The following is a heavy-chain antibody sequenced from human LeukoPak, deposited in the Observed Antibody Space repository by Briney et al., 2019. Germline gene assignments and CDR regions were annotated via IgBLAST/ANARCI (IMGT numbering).Heavy chain of an antibody. CDR2: ISAYNGNT. D-gene: IGHD3-22*01. V-gene: IGHV1-18*01. CDR3: AAGYSSGYYPLDY. CDR1: GYTFTSYG. Sequence: GALVKVSCKGSGYTFTSYGISWVRQAPGQGLEWMGWISAYNGNTNYAQKLQGRVTMTTDTSTSTAYMELRSLRSDDTALYYCAAGYSSGYYPLDYWGQGTLVTVSS. J-gene: IGHJ4*02.